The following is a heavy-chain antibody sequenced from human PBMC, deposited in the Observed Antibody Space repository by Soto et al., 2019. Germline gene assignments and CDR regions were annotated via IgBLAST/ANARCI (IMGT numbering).Heavy chain of an antibody. CDR1: GGSISSGGYY. J-gene: IGHJ6*02. CDR2: IYYSGST. V-gene: IGHV4-61*08. D-gene: IGHD3-10*01. CDR3: ARNWQSLGSGSYYRLYYYYGMDV. Sequence: TLSLTCTVSGGSISSGGYYWSWIRQHPGKGLEWIGYIYYSGSTNYNPSLKSRVTISVDTSKNQFSLKLSSVTAADTAVYYCARNWQSLGSGSYYRLYYYYGMDVWGQGTTVTVSS.